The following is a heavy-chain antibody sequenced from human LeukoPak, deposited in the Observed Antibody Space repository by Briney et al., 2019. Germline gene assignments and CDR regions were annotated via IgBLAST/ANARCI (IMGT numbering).Heavy chain of an antibody. J-gene: IGHJ5*02. Sequence: PSETLSLTCTVSGGSISSYYWSWIRQPAGKGLEWIGRIHTSGSTNYNPSLKSRVTMSADTSKNQFSLKLSSVTAADTAVYYCAKDINTVGVIRWFDPWGQGTLVTVS. V-gene: IGHV4-4*07. CDR3: AKDINTVGVIRWFDP. CDR2: IHTSGST. CDR1: GGSISSYY. D-gene: IGHD3-10*01.